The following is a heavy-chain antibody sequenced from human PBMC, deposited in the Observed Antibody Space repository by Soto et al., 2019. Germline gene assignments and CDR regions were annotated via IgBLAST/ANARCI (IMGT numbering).Heavy chain of an antibody. CDR3: ARLGIAVAGTDY. J-gene: IGHJ4*02. Sequence: SETLSLTCTVSGGSISSSSYYWGWIRQPPGKGLEWTGSIYYSGSTYYNPSLKSRVTISVDTSKNQFSLKLSSVTAADTAVYYCARLGIAVAGTDYWGQGTLVTVSS. V-gene: IGHV4-39*01. D-gene: IGHD6-19*01. CDR2: IYYSGST. CDR1: GGSISSSSYY.